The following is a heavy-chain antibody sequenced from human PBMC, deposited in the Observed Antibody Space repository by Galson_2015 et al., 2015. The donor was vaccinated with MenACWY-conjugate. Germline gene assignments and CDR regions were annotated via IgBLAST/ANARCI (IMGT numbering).Heavy chain of an antibody. CDR1: GFIFSSYA. D-gene: IGHD1-26*01. V-gene: IGHV3-23*01. J-gene: IGHJ4*02. CDR2: ISGSGDST. CDR3: ATGGGNYYGPIRGLFDY. Sequence: SLRLSCAASGFIFSSYAMSWVRQAPGKGLEWVSTISGSGDSTYYADSVKGRSTISRDHSKNTLYLHVDNLRAEDTAVYYCATGGGNYYGPIRGLFDYWGQGTLVTVSS.